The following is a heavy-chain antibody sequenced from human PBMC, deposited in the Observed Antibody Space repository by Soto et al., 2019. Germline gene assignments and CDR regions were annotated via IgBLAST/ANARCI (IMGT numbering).Heavy chain of an antibody. V-gene: IGHV3-23*01. Sequence: HPGGSLRLSCAASGFTFSSYAMSWVRQAPGKGLEWVSAISGSGGSTYYADSVKGRFTISRDNSKNTLYLQMNSLRAEDTAVYYCAKDHIVVVVAAIPYFDYWGQGTLVTVSS. CDR3: AKDHIVVVVAAIPYFDY. J-gene: IGHJ4*02. CDR2: ISGSGGST. CDR1: GFTFSSYA. D-gene: IGHD2-15*01.